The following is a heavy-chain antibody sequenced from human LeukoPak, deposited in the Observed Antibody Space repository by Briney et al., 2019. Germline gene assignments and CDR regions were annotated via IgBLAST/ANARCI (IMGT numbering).Heavy chain of an antibody. J-gene: IGHJ4*02. CDR2: ISEDGSRQ. CDR1: GFTYSYYT. D-gene: IGHD6-13*01. CDR3: ARVNSSGWSVPLDY. V-gene: IGHV3-30-3*01. Sequence: GRSLRLSCAASGFTYSYYTMHWVRQAPDKGLEWVAVISEDGSRQYYADPVKGRFTISRDNSKNTLNLQMHSLRPEDTAVDYCARVNSSGWSVPLDYWGQGTLVSVSP.